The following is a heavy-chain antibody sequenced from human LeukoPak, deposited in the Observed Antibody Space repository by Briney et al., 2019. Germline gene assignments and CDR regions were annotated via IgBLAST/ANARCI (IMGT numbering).Heavy chain of an antibody. V-gene: IGHV4-59*01. CDR2: IYYSGST. CDR1: GGSISTYY. CDR3: AREEVPHGFDI. Sequence: SETLSLTCTVSGGSISTYYWSWIRQPPGKGLEYIGYIYYSGSTNYNPSLKSRVTMSLDTAKNQFSLKLSSVTAADTAVYYCAREEVPHGFDIWGQGTMVTVSS. J-gene: IGHJ3*02.